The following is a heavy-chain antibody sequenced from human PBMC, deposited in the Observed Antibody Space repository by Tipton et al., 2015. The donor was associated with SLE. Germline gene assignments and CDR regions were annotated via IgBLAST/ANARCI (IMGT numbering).Heavy chain of an antibody. D-gene: IGHD3-22*01. CDR2: IYANGDT. V-gene: IGHV4-61*02. J-gene: IGHJ6*03. CDR3: AREVWGGANFDSSGFAPYYYYLDV. Sequence: TLSLTCTVSGDSISGSTYFWTWVRQPAGKGPEWIGRIYANGDTNYNPSLKSRVTISVDTSKNQFSLKLSSVTAADTAVYFCAREVWGGANFDSSGFAPYYYYLDVWGEGTTVTVSS. CDR1: GDSISGSTYF.